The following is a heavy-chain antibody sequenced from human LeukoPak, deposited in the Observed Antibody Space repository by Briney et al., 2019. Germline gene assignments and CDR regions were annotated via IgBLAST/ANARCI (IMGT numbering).Heavy chain of an antibody. J-gene: IGHJ4*02. V-gene: IGHV3-73*01. D-gene: IGHD1-14*01. Sequence: ETLSLTCTVSGGSISSYYWSWIRQASGKGLEWVGRIRSKANSYATAYAASVKGRFTISRDDSKNTAYLQMNSLKTEDTAVYYCTRHWVDNDNPPQFNYWGQGTLVTVSS. CDR3: TRHWVDNDNPPQFNY. CDR1: GGSISSYY. CDR2: IRSKANSYAT.